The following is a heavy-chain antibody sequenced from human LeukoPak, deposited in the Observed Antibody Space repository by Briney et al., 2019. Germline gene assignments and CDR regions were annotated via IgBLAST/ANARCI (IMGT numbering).Heavy chain of an antibody. Sequence: SQTLSLTCAISGDSVSSNSAAWNWIWQSPSRGLEWLGRTYYRSKWYNDYAVSVKSRITINPDTSKNQFSLQLNSVTPEDTAVYYCARARSSGWYNYYYGMDVWGQGTTVTVSS. CDR2: TYYRSKWYN. D-gene: IGHD6-19*01. J-gene: IGHJ6*02. CDR3: ARARSSGWYNYYYGMDV. CDR1: GDSVSSNSAA. V-gene: IGHV6-1*01.